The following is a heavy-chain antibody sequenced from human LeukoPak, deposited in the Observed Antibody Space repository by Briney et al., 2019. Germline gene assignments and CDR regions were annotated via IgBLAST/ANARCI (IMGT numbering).Heavy chain of an antibody. CDR1: GFTFSSYE. Sequence: QTGGSLRLSCAASGFTFSSYEMNWVRQAPGKGLEWVSYISSSGSTIYYADSVKGRFTISRDNAKNSLYLQMNSLRAEDTAVYYCAKGPSMIVVVVKGFDPWGQGTLVTVSS. D-gene: IGHD3-22*01. CDR2: ISSSGSTI. J-gene: IGHJ5*02. CDR3: AKGPSMIVVVVKGFDP. V-gene: IGHV3-48*03.